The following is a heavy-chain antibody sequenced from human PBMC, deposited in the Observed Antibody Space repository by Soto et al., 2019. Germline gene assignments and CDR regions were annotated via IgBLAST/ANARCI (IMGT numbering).Heavy chain of an antibody. D-gene: IGHD1-26*01. Sequence: PGESLKISWKGAGYIFTTYWSGWVRQMPGKGLEWMAIIYPGDSDTRYSPSFQGQVTISADKSISTAYLQWSSLKASDPAIYYCARSLGSYLRDFDYWGQGTLVTVSS. V-gene: IGHV5-51*01. J-gene: IGHJ4*02. CDR3: ARSLGSYLRDFDY. CDR1: GYIFTTYW. CDR2: IYPGDSDT.